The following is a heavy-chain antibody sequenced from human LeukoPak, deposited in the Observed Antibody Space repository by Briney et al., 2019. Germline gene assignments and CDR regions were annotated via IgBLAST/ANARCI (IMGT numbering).Heavy chain of an antibody. Sequence: GGSLRLSCTASGFTVSSNYMSWVRQAPGKGLEWVSIIYSGGSTFYADSVKGRFTISRDNSKNTLYLQMNSLRAEDTAVYYCARGGSYLSAFDIWGQGTMVTVSS. CDR3: ARGGSYLSAFDI. J-gene: IGHJ3*02. CDR1: GFTVSSNY. D-gene: IGHD1-26*01. CDR2: IYSGGST. V-gene: IGHV3-53*01.